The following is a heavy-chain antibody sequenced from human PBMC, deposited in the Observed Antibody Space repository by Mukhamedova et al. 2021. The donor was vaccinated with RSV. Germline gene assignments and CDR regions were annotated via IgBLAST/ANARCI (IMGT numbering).Heavy chain of an antibody. CDR2: ST. V-gene: IGHV4-39*01. J-gene: IGHJ5*02. CDR3: ARHFESYYDILTDRSNWFDP. D-gene: IGHD3-9*01. Sequence: STYYNPSLKSRVTISVDTSKNQFSLKLSSVTAADTAVYYCARHFESYYDILTDRSNWFDPWGQGTLVTVSS.